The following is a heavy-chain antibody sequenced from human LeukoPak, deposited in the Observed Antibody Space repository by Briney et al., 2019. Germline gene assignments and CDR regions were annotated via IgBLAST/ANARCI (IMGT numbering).Heavy chain of an antibody. D-gene: IGHD5-18*01. CDR3: VAEDTY. CDR2: IYSGGGT. J-gene: IGHJ4*02. CDR1: GLSLTNTY. Sequence: GGSLRLSCAASGLSLTNTYMTWVRQAPGKGLEWVSVIYSGGGTNYADSLKGRFSISRDNSKNTLYLQMNSLRAEDTAVYYCVAEDTYWGQGTLVTVSS. V-gene: IGHV3-53*01.